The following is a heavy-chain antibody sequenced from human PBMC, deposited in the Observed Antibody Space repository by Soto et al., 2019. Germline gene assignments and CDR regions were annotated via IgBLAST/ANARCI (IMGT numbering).Heavy chain of an antibody. V-gene: IGHV1-69*12. J-gene: IGHJ2*01. CDR1: GGTFSSYA. Sequence: QVQLVQSGAEVKKPGSSVKVSCKASGGTFSSYAISWVRQAPGQGLEWMGGIIPIFGTTNYAQKFQGRVTITAKESTSTAYMELSSLRPEDTAMYYCARVVTVVKSFHYWYFDLWGRGTLVTVSS. D-gene: IGHD2-15*01. CDR3: ARVVTVVKSFHYWYFDL. CDR2: IIPIFGTT.